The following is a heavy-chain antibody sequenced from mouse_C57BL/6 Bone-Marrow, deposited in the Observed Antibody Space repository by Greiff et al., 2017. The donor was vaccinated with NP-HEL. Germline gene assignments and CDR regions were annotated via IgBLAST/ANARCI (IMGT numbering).Heavy chain of an antibody. V-gene: IGHV2-6-1*01. J-gene: IGHJ1*03. CDR3: ARHTNESNRWYFDV. D-gene: IGHD2-12*01. CDR1: GFSLTSYG. Sequence: QVQLKESGPGLVAPSQSLSITCTVSGFSLTSYGVHWVRQPPGKGLEWLVVIWSDGSTTYNSALKSRLSISKDNSKSQVFLKMNSLQTDDTAMYYCARHTNESNRWYFDVWGTGTTVTVSS. CDR2: IWSDGST.